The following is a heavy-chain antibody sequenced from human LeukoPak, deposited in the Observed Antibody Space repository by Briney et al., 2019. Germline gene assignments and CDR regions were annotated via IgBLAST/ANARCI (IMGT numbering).Heavy chain of an antibody. Sequence: GRSLRLSCAASGFTFSSYGMHWVRQAPGKWLDWVAVIWYDGSNKYYADSVKGRFTISRDNSKNTLYLQMNSLRAEDTAVYYCARGDGYNHYFDYWGQGTLVTVSS. J-gene: IGHJ4*02. D-gene: IGHD5-24*01. CDR3: ARGDGYNHYFDY. CDR2: IWYDGSNK. V-gene: IGHV3-33*01. CDR1: GFTFSSYG.